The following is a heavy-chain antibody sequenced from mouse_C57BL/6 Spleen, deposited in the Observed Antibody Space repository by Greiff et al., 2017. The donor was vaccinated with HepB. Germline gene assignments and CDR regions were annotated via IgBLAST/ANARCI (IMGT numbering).Heavy chain of an antibody. D-gene: IGHD1-1*01. CDR2: IYPGDGDT. J-gene: IGHJ4*01. CDR3: ARRGIYGDAMDY. CDR1: GYAFSSSW. V-gene: IGHV1-82*01. Sequence: QVQLQQSGPELVKPGASVKISCKASGYAFSSSWMNWVKQRPGKGLEWIGRIYPGDGDTNYNGKFKGKATLTADKSSSTAYMQLSSLTSEDSAVYFCARRGIYGDAMDYWGQGTSVTVSS.